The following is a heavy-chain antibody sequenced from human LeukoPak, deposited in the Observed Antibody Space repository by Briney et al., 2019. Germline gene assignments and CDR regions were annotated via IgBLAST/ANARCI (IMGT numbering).Heavy chain of an antibody. Sequence: PGGSLRLSCAASGFTFDDYAMHWVRQAPGKGLEWVSGISWNSGSIGYADSVKDRFTISRDNAKNSLYLQMNSLRAEDTALYYCAKEGRGLWFWESNRYDAFDIWGQGTMVTVSS. D-gene: IGHD3-10*01. CDR3: AKEGRGLWFWESNRYDAFDI. V-gene: IGHV3-9*01. CDR1: GFTFDDYA. J-gene: IGHJ3*02. CDR2: ISWNSGSI.